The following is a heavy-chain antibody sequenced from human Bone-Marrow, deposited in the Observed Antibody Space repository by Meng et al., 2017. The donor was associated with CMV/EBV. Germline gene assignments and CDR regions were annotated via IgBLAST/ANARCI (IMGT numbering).Heavy chain of an antibody. CDR1: GFTSTSHW. D-gene: IGHD3-3*01. V-gene: IGHV3-7*01. CDR2: IKQDGSEK. Sequence: GESLKISCAASGFTSTSHWMSWVRQAPGKGLEWVANIKQDGSEKYYVDSVKGRFTISRDNAKNSLYLQMNSLRAEDTAVYYCARDLGRNYDFGSGYYTLGGGMDVWGQGTTVTVSS. J-gene: IGHJ6*02. CDR3: ARDLGRNYDFGSGYYTLGGGMDV.